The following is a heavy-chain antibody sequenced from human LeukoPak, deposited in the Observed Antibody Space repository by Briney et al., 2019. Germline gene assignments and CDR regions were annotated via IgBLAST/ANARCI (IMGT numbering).Heavy chain of an antibody. CDR3: ASEQGFLEWSYFDY. D-gene: IGHD3-3*01. V-gene: IGHV3-7*01. Sequence: GWSLRLSCAASGFTFSSYWMSWVRQAPGKGLEWVANIKQDGSEKYYVDSVKGRFTISRDNAKNSLYLQMNSLRAEDTAVYYCASEQGFLEWSYFDYWGQGTLVTVSS. CDR1: GFTFSSYW. CDR2: IKQDGSEK. J-gene: IGHJ4*02.